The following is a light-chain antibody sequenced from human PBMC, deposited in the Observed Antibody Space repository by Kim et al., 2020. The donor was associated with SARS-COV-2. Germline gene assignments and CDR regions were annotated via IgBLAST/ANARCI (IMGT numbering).Light chain of an antibody. J-gene: IGKJ1*01. CDR3: QQYGTSLRT. Sequence: EIVLTQSPGTLSLSPGQRATLSCRASQSVTSSYLAWYQQKPGQPPRLLIYGASNRATGIPDRFSGSGSGTDFTLTISRLESEDLAVYYCQQYGTSLRTFGQWTKVDIK. CDR1: QSVTSSY. CDR2: GAS. V-gene: IGKV3-20*01.